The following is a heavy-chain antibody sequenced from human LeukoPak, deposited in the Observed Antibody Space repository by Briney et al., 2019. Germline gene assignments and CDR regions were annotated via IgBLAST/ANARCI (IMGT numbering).Heavy chain of an antibody. V-gene: IGHV3-48*04. CDR2: ISSSGSTV. CDR3: ARAVRRTYGRSTAVYFDY. Sequence: GGSLRLSCAASGFTFSSYGMSWVRQAPGKGLEWVSHISSSGSTVYYADSVKGRFIISRDNAKNSLYLQMNNLRAEDTAVYYCARAVRRTYGRSTAVYFDYWGQGTLVTVSS. J-gene: IGHJ4*02. D-gene: IGHD3-10*01. CDR1: GFTFSSYG.